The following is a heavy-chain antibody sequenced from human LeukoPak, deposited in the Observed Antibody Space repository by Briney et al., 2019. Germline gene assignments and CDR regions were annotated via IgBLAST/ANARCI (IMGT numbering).Heavy chain of an antibody. V-gene: IGHV3-13*04. J-gene: IGHJ3*02. CDR2: IDTAGNT. Sequence: GGPLRLSCAASGFTFSRYGMHWVRQATGKGLEWVSAIDTAGNTFYPGSVKGRFTISRENAKDSLYLQMNNVRAGDTALYFCARTSKVTSVMDIWGQGTMVTVSS. CDR3: ARTSKVTSVMDI. CDR1: GFTFSRYG. D-gene: IGHD3-16*01.